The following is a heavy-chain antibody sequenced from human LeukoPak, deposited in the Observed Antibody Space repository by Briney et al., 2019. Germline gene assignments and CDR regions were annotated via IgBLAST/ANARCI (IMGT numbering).Heavy chain of an antibody. CDR2: IIPIFGTA. J-gene: IGHJ6*03. CDR3: ARDNVLRFQDYYYMDV. D-gene: IGHD3-3*01. V-gene: IGHV1-69*13. Sequence: ASVKVSFKASGGTFSSYAISWVRQAPGQGLEWMGGIIPIFGTANYAQKFQGRVTITADESTSTAYMELSRLRSEDPAVYYCARDNVLRFQDYYYMDVWGKGTTVTVSS. CDR1: GGTFSSYA.